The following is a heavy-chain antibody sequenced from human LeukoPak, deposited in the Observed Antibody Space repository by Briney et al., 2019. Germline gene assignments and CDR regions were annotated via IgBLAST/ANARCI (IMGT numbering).Heavy chain of an antibody. CDR1: GGSISSYY. V-gene: IGHV4-59*01. Sequence: SSETLSLTCTVSGGSISSYYWSWLRQPPGKGLEWIGYIYYSGSTNYNPSLKSRVTISVDASKNQFSLKLSSVTAADTAVYYCARVRHSDFDYWGQGTPVTVSS. J-gene: IGHJ4*02. CDR2: IYYSGST. CDR3: ARVRHSDFDY.